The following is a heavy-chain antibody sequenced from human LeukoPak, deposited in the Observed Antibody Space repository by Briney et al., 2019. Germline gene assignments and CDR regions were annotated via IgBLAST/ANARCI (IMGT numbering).Heavy chain of an antibody. V-gene: IGHV3-30*18. Sequence: GRSLRLSCAASGFTFSSYGMHWVRQAPGKGLEWVAVISYDGSNKYYADSVKGRFTISRDNSKNTLYLQMNSLRAEDTAIYYCAKDLPYYYDSSGSGDAFDIWGRGTMVTVST. D-gene: IGHD3-22*01. CDR2: ISYDGSNK. J-gene: IGHJ3*02. CDR3: AKDLPYYYDSSGSGDAFDI. CDR1: GFTFSSYG.